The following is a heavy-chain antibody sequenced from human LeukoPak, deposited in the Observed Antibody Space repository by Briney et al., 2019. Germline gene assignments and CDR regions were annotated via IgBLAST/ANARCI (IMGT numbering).Heavy chain of an antibody. Sequence: SETLSLTCAVSGGSISSSNWWSWVRQPPGKGLEWIGEIYHSGSTNYNPSLKSRVTISVDKSKNQFSLKLSSVTAADTAVYYCAATSGYYPYYYMDAWGKGTTVTVSS. V-gene: IGHV4-4*02. D-gene: IGHD3-22*01. CDR2: IYHSGST. CDR1: GGSISSSNW. J-gene: IGHJ6*03. CDR3: AATSGYYPYYYMDA.